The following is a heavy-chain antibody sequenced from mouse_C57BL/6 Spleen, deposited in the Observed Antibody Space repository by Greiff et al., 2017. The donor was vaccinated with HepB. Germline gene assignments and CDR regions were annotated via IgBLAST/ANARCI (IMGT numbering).Heavy chain of an antibody. V-gene: IGHV1-15*01. D-gene: IGHD2-12*01. CDR3: TRLRREGWYFDV. CDR2: IDPETGGT. CDR1: GYTFTDYE. J-gene: IGHJ1*03. Sequence: QVQLKESGAELVRPGASVTLSCKASGYTFTDYEMHWVKQTPVHGLEWIGAIDPETGGTAYNQKFKGKAILTADKSSSTAYMELRSLTSEDSAVYYCTRLRREGWYFDVWGTGTTVTVSS.